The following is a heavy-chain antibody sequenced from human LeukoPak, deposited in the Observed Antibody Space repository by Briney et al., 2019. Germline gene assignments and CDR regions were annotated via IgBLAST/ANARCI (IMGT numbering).Heavy chain of an antibody. CDR2: IYYTGST. CDR1: GCSISSSSYY. J-gene: IGHJ4*02. Sequence: SETLSLTCTVSGCSISSSSYYWGWIRQPPGKGLEWIGSIYYTGSTYYNPSLKSRVTISVDTSKNQFSLKLSSVTAADTAVYYCASLLWFGELFSTLRYYFDYWGQGTLVTVS. D-gene: IGHD3-10*01. V-gene: IGHV4-39*01. CDR3: ASLLWFGELFSTLRYYFDY.